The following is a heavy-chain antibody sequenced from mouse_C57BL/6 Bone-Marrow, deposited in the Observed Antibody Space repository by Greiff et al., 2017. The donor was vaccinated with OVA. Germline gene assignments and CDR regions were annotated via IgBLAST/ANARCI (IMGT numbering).Heavy chain of an antibody. V-gene: IGHV1-15*01. CDR1: GYTFTDYE. Sequence: LQESGAELVRPGASVTLSCKASGYTFTDYEMHWVKQTPVHGLEWIGAIDPETGGTAYNQKFKGKAILTADKSSSTAYMELRSLTSEDSAVYYCTRRGDYWGQGTTLTVSS. CDR3: TRRGDY. CDR2: IDPETGGT. J-gene: IGHJ2*01.